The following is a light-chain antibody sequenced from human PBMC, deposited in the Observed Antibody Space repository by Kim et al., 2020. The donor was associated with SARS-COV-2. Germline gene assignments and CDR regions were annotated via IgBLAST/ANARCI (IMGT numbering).Light chain of an antibody. Sequence: ENVLTQSPGTLSLSPGERATISCRASQSVSSSYLGWYQQKPGQAPRLLIYGASNRATGIPDRFSGSGSGTDFTLSISRLEPEDIAVYYCQQYGSSFTFGQETRLEIK. CDR3: QQYGSSFT. J-gene: IGKJ5*01. V-gene: IGKV3-20*01. CDR1: QSVSSSY. CDR2: GAS.